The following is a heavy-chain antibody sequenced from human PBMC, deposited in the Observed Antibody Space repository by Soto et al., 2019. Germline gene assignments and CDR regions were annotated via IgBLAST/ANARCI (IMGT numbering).Heavy chain of an antibody. J-gene: IGHJ4*02. CDR2: IYYSGST. CDR3: ARIWNTGMAVGY. V-gene: IGHV4-61*08. CDR1: GGSASGGGYS. D-gene: IGHD5-18*01. Sequence: QVQLQESGPGLVKPSETLSLTCPVPGGSASGGGYSWSCFRQPPGKGLEWIGYIYYSGSTNYNPSLKSRVTISVDTSKNQFSLKLSSVTAADTAVYYCARIWNTGMAVGYWGQGTLVTVSA.